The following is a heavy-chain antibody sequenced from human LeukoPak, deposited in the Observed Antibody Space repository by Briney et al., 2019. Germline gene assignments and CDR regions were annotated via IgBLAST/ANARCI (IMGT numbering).Heavy chain of an antibody. CDR2: IYTSRST. CDR3: ARDVSPPGGVSYNWFDP. CDR1: GGSISSYY. Sequence: SETLSLTCTVSGGSISSYYWSWIRQPAGKGLEWIGRIYTSRSTNYNPSLKSRVTMSVDTSKNQFSLKLSSVTAADTAVYYCARDVSPPGGVSYNWFDPWGQGTLVTVSS. J-gene: IGHJ5*02. D-gene: IGHD2-8*02. V-gene: IGHV4-4*07.